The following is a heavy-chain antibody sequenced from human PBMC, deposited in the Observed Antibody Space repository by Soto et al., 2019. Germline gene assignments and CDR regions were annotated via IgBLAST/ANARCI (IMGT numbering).Heavy chain of an antibody. CDR2: IRPDGRIT. CDR3: ARAIGPTLFDY. Sequence: GGSLRLSCVASGFPFTYWMNWVRQAPGKGLEYIARIRPDGRITVYADSVKGRFTISRDNAKNSLYLQMNSLRAGDTAIYFCARAIGPTLFDYWGQGTLVTVSS. V-gene: IGHV3-74*01. J-gene: IGHJ4*02. CDR1: GFPFTYW. D-gene: IGHD3-22*01.